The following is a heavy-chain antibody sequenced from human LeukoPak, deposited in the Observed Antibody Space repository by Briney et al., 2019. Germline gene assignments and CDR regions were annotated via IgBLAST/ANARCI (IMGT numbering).Heavy chain of an antibody. D-gene: IGHD3-16*02. V-gene: IGHV4-59*01. Sequence: SETLSLTCTVSGGSISSYYWGWIRQPPGKGLEWIGYIYYSGSTNYNPSLKSRVTISVDTSKNQFSLKLSSVTAADTAVYYCARVWEYYDYVWGSYRHDFDYWGQGPWSPSPQ. J-gene: IGHJ4*02. CDR1: GGSISSYY. CDR3: ARVWEYYDYVWGSYRHDFDY. CDR2: IYYSGST.